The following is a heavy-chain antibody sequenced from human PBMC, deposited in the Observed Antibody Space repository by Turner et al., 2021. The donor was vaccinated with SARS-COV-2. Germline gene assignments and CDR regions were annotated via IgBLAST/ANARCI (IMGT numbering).Heavy chain of an antibody. J-gene: IGHJ4*02. CDR2: INHSGST. Sequence: QVQLQQWGAGLLKPSETLSLTCAVYGGSFRGYYWSWVRQPPGKGLEWIGEINHSGSTNYNPSLKSRVTISVDTSKNQFSLKLSSVTAADTAVFYCARGGGYSYGALDYWGQGTLVTVSS. D-gene: IGHD5-18*01. V-gene: IGHV4-34*01. CDR1: GGSFRGYY. CDR3: ARGGGYSYGALDY.